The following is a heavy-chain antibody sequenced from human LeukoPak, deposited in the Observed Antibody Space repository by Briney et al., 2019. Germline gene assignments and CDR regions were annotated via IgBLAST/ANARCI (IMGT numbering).Heavy chain of an antibody. V-gene: IGHV3-7*01. D-gene: IGHD3-3*01. Sequence: GGSLRLSCAASGFTFSSYWMSWVRQAPGKGLEWVANIKQDGSEKYYVDSAKGRFTIFRDNAKKSLYLQMNSLRAEDTAVYYCASSFSDDFWSGHFWGQGTLVTVSS. CDR1: GFTFSSYW. CDR2: IKQDGSEK. CDR3: ASSFSDDFWSGHF. J-gene: IGHJ4*02.